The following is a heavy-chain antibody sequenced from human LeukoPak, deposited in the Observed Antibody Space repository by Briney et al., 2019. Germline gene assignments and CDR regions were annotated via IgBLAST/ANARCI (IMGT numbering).Heavy chain of an antibody. V-gene: IGHV3-48*03. CDR3: ARNWGFDS. CDR2: ISVTGTTM. J-gene: IGHJ4*02. Sequence: GGSLRLSCAASGFXFSTFEINWVRQAPGKGLEWVSYISVTGTTMYYAGSVKGRFTISRDNAKNSLYLQMSSLRAEDTATYYCARNWGFDSWGQGTPVTVSS. CDR1: GFXFSTFE. D-gene: IGHD7-27*01.